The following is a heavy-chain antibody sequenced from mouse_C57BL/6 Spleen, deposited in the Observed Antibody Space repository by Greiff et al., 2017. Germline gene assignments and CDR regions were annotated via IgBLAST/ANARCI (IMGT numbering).Heavy chain of an antibody. D-gene: IGHD1-1*01. Sequence: EVQLQQSGPVLVKPGASVKMSCKASGYTFTDYYMNWVKQSHGKSLEWIGVINPYNGGTSYNQKFKGKATLTVDKSSSTAYMELNSLTSEDSAVYYCARHYYYGSSYDAMDYWGQGTSVTVSS. CDR3: ARHYYYGSSYDAMDY. J-gene: IGHJ4*01. V-gene: IGHV1-19*01. CDR1: GYTFTDYY. CDR2: INPYNGGT.